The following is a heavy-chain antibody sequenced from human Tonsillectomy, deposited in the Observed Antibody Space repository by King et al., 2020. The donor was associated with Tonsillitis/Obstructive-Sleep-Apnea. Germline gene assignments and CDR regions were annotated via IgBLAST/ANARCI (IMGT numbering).Heavy chain of an antibody. J-gene: IGHJ5*02. D-gene: IGHD1-26*01. CDR3: TRGRTSIVTNWFDP. CDR2: IRSKAFGGTT. V-gene: IGHV3-49*04. Sequence: DVQLVESGGGLVQPGRSLRLSCTGSGFTFGAYAMNWVRQAPGKGLEWVGFIRSKAFGGTTEYAASVKGRFSISRDDSKGIAYLQMNSLKNEDTAMYYCTRGRTSIVTNWFDPWGQGTLVTVSS. CDR1: GFTFGAYA.